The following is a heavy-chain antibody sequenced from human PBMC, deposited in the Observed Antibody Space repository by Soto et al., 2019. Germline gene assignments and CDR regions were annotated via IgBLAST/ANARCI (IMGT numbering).Heavy chain of an antibody. CDR1: GFTVSSNY. J-gene: IGHJ6*03. CDR2: IYSGGST. Sequence: GGSLRLSCAASGFTVSSNYMSWVRQAPGKGLEWVSVIYSGGSTYYADSVKGRFTISRHNSKNTLYLQMNSLRAEDTAVYYCARDRTVRATTTKPYYYMDVWGKGTTVTVSS. D-gene: IGHD1-26*01. V-gene: IGHV3-53*04. CDR3: ARDRTVRATTTKPYYYMDV.